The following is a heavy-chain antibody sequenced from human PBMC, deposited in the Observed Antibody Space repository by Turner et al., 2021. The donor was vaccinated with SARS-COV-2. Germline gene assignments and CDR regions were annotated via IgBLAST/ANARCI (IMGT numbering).Heavy chain of an antibody. J-gene: IGHJ4*02. Sequence: QVQLQESGPGLVQPSETLSLTCTVSPGSIRNYYWTWVRQPQGKGLEWIGHIYYSRNTYSIPSLKSRLTMSIDTSKDQFSLKLTSVTAADTAVYYCARAYSGYDALDSWGQGILVTVSS. V-gene: IGHV4-59*01. CDR1: PGSIRNYY. D-gene: IGHD5-12*01. CDR3: ARAYSGYDALDS. CDR2: IYYSRNT.